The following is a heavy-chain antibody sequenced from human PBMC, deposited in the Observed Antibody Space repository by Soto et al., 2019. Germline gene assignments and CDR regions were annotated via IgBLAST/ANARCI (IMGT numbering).Heavy chain of an antibody. Sequence: DVELLESGGGLVQPGGSLRLSCAASGFSFISYAMSWVRQAPGKGLEWVSTISGSDGKTFYADSVKGRFSISRDTSKNMLYLQMNNLRGDDTAVYYCVRWSYLDYWVQGTRVTVSS. J-gene: IGHJ4*02. CDR3: VRWSYLDY. V-gene: IGHV3-23*01. CDR1: GFSFISYA. CDR2: ISGSDGKT. D-gene: IGHD3-3*01.